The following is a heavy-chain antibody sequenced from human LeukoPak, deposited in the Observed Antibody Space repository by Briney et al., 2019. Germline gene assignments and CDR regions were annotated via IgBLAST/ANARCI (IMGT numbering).Heavy chain of an antibody. CDR2: IYTSGST. Sequence: SETLSLTCTVSGGSISSYYWSWIRQPAGKGLEWIGRIYTSGSTNYNPSLKSRVTMSVDTSKNQFSLKLSSVTAADTAVYYCARVNYYDSSGYGYMDVRGKGTTVTVSS. V-gene: IGHV4-4*07. D-gene: IGHD3-22*01. J-gene: IGHJ6*03. CDR1: GGSISSYY. CDR3: ARVNYYDSSGYGYMDV.